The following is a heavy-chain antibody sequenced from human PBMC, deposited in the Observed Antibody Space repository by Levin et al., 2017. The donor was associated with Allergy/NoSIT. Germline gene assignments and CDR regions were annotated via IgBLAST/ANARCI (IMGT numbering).Heavy chain of an antibody. CDR2: LFGGDRT. Sequence: GESLKISCAASGLTVSYNYMHMSWVRQAPGKGLEWVSVLFGGDRTHYADSVKGRFTISRDNSKNTLYLQMNSLRAEDKAVYYCATGPFDYWGQGTVVTVSS. J-gene: IGHJ4*02. CDR1: GLTVSYNY. V-gene: IGHV3-66*02. CDR3: ATGPFDY.